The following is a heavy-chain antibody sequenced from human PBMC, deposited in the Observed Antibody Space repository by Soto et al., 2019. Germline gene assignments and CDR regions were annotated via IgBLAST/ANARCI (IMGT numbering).Heavy chain of an antibody. CDR3: ARGIITIFETNVNWFDP. V-gene: IGHV1-69*13. CDR2: IIPIFGTA. CDR1: GGTFSSYA. D-gene: IGHD3-9*01. Sequence: ASVKVSCKASGGTFSSYAISWVRQAPGQGLEWMGGIIPIFGTANYAQKFQGRVTITADESTSTAYMELSSLRSEDTAVYYCARGIITIFETNVNWFDPWGQGTLVTVSS. J-gene: IGHJ5*02.